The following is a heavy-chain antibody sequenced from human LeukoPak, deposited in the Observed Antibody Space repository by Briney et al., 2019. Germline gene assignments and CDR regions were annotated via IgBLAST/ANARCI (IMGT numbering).Heavy chain of an antibody. V-gene: IGHV4-34*01. D-gene: IGHD3-10*01. Sequence: SETLSLTCAVYGGSFSGYYWSWIRQPPGKGLEWIGEINHSGSTNYNPSLKSRVTISVDTSKNQLSLKLSSVTAADTAVYYCARGRITMVRGVIISRWFDPWGQGTLVTVSS. CDR3: ARGRITMVRGVIISRWFDP. J-gene: IGHJ5*02. CDR2: INHSGST. CDR1: GGSFSGYY.